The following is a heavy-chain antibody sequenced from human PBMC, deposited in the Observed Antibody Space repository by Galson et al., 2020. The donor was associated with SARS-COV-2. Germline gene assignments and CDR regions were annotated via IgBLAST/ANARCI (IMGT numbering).Heavy chain of an antibody. CDR2: ITHRGGT. J-gene: IGHJ4*02. D-gene: IGHD3-3*01. V-gene: IGHV4-34*01. CDR3: ARGASYYDFYTGRGRFDF. CDR1: AGSFGYF. Sequence: SETLSLTCAVSAGSFGYFWTWLRQPPGKGLEWIGEITHRGGTNFNPSLKSRVTISVDTSKNQFSLKLTSVTAADTAVYYCARGASYYDFYTGRGRFDFWGQGILVTVSS.